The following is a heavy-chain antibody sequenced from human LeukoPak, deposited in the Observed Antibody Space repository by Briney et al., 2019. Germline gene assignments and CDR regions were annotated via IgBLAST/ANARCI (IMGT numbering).Heavy chain of an antibody. CDR1: GYTFTSYY. V-gene: IGHV1-46*01. D-gene: IGHD6-13*01. CDR3: AREATLRDTSSWWGY. J-gene: IGHJ4*02. Sequence: ASVTVSCKASGYTFTSYYMHWVRQAPGQGLEWMGIINPSGGSTSYAQKFQGRVTMTRDTSTSTVYMELSSLRSEDTAVFYCAREATLRDTSSWWGYWGQGTLVTVSS. CDR2: INPSGGST.